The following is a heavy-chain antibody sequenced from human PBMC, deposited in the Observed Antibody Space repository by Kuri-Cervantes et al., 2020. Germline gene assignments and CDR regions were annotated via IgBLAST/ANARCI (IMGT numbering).Heavy chain of an antibody. CDR2: ISSSSSYI. CDR3: ARLSRGLDI. V-gene: IGHV3-21*01. CDR1: GFTFSSYS. Sequence: GESLKISCAASGFTFSSYSMNWVRQAPGKGLEWVSSISSSSSYIYYADSVKGRFTISRDNAKNSLYLQMNSLRDEDTAVYYCARLSRGLDIWGQGTMVTVSS. J-gene: IGHJ3*02.